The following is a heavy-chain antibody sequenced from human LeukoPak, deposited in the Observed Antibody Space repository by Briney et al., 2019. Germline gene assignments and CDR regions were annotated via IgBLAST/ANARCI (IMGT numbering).Heavy chain of an antibody. V-gene: IGHV4-59*01. CDR2: IYYSGST. CDR1: GGSISSYY. Sequence: PSETLSLTCTVSGGSISSYYWSWIRQPPGKGLEWIGYIYYSGSTNYNPSLKSRVTISVDTSKNQFSLKLSSVTAADTAVYYCARGGTYYYDSSGYYLPFDIWGQGTMVTVSS. CDR3: ARGGTYYYDSSGYYLPFDI. D-gene: IGHD3-22*01. J-gene: IGHJ3*02.